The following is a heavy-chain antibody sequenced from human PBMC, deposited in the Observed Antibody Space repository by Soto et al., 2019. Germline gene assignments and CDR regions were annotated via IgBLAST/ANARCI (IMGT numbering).Heavy chain of an antibody. Sequence: QVQLVQSGAEMKKPGASVKVSCKASGYTFTNYGLNWVRQAPGQGPEWMGWISGYNGDTKYSQTLQGRVTMTTDTSTSTAYMELRSLRSDDTAAYYCARGGSSWSAEYYQHWGQGTLVIVSS. D-gene: IGHD6-13*01. CDR2: ISGYNGDT. J-gene: IGHJ1*01. CDR3: ARGGSSWSAEYYQH. V-gene: IGHV1-18*04. CDR1: GYTFTNYG.